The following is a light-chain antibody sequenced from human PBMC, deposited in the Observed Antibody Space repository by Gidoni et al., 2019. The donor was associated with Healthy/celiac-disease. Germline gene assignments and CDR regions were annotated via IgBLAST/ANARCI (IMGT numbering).Light chain of an antibody. J-gene: IGKJ1*01. CDR3: QQSYSTPWT. Sequence: DIQMPQSPSSLSASVGDRVTITCRASQSISSYLHWYQQKPGKAPKLLIYAASSLQRGVPTRFRGSGSGTDFTLTISSLQPEDFATYYCQQSYSTPWTFGQGTKVEIK. CDR1: QSISSY. CDR2: AAS. V-gene: IGKV1-39*01.